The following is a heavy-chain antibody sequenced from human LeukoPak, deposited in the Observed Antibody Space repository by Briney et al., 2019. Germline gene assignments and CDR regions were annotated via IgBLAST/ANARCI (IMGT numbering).Heavy chain of an antibody. Sequence: SETLSLTCIVSDGSISSYFCSWIRQPPGKGLEWIGYIYYSGRINYNHSLKSRVTKSIDTSKNHFSLKLSSVTAADTAVYYCARDWRFGELFPAYWGQGTLVTVSS. D-gene: IGHD3-10*01. V-gene: IGHV4-59*12. CDR1: DGSISSYF. CDR2: IYYSGRI. CDR3: ARDWRFGELFPAY. J-gene: IGHJ4*02.